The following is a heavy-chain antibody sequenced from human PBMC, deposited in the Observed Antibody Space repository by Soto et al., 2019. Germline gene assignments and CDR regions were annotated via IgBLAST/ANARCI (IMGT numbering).Heavy chain of an antibody. D-gene: IGHD3-9*01. Sequence: GESLKISCKGSAYSFTSYWIGLVRQMPAKALEWMGSIYPGDSDTRPRPYFHGWVTLSVGRSVSTAYLQWSRLKASGIAMYYCASASYYDILNGYSSGAFDIWGKGRMVTV. CDR1: AYSFTSYW. J-gene: IGHJ3*02. V-gene: IGHV5-51*01. CDR2: IYPGDSDT. CDR3: ASASYYDILNGYSSGAFDI.